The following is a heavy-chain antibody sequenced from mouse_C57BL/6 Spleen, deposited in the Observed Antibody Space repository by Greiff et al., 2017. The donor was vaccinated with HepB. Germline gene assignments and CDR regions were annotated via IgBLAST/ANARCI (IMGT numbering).Heavy chain of an antibody. Sequence: EVQLQQSGAELVKPGASVKLSCTASGFNIKDYYMHWVKQRTEQGLEWIGRIDPENGDTKYAPKFQVKATITADTSSNTAYLQLSSLTSEDTAVYYCARLYYYGSTFDYWGQGTTLTVSS. V-gene: IGHV14-2*01. D-gene: IGHD1-1*01. CDR2: IDPENGDT. CDR1: GFNIKDYY. J-gene: IGHJ2*01. CDR3: ARLYYYGSTFDY.